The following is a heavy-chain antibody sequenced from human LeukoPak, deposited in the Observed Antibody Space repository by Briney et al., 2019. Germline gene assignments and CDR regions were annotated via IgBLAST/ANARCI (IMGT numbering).Heavy chain of an antibody. V-gene: IGHV3-48*04. CDR3: AREMVVAAALDY. CDR2: IYSSSSTI. J-gene: IGHJ4*02. D-gene: IGHD2-15*01. Sequence: GGSLRLSCAASGFTFSSYNMNWVRQAPGKGLEWVSYIYSSSSTIYYADSVKGRFTISRDNAKNSLYLQMNSLRAEDTAVYYCAREMVVAAALDYWGQGTLVTVSS. CDR1: GFTFSSYN.